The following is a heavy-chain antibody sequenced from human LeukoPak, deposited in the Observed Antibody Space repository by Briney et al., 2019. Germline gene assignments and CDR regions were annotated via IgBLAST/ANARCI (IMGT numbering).Heavy chain of an antibody. CDR3: ARTLGYCSSTSCYYYYGMDV. CDR2: IYYSGST. D-gene: IGHD2-2*01. Sequence: AETRLLTCTVSGGSISSYYWSWIRQPPGKGLEWIGYIYYSGSTNYNPSLKSRVTISVDTSKNQFSLKLSSVTAADTAVYYCARTLGYCSSTSCYYYYGMDVWGQGTTVTVSS. V-gene: IGHV4-59*01. CDR1: GGSISSYY. J-gene: IGHJ6*02.